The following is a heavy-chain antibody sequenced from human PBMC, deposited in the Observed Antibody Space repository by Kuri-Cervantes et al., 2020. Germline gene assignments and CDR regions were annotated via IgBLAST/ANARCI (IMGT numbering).Heavy chain of an antibody. CDR2: INPNSDGT. V-gene: IGHV1-2*02. D-gene: IGHD1-7*01. Sequence: ASVKVSCKASGYTFTGYYMHWVRQAPGQGLEWMGWINPNSDGTNYAQEFQGRVTMTRDTSISTAYMELSRLRSDDTAVYYCARSWDYDAALDYWGQGTLVTVSS. CDR3: ARSWDYDAALDY. J-gene: IGHJ4*02. CDR1: GYTFTGYY.